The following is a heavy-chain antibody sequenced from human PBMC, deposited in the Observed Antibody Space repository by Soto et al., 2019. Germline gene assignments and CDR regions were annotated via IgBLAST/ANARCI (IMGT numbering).Heavy chain of an antibody. CDR3: ARDIAPAGINWFDP. D-gene: IGHD6-13*01. CDR2: IYYSGST. V-gene: IGHV4-59*01. J-gene: IGHJ5*02. CDR1: GGSISSYY. Sequence: PSETLSLTCTVSGGSISSYYWTWIRQPPGKGLEWIGYIYYSGSTNYNPSLKSRVTISVDRSKNQFSLKLSSVTAADTAVYYCARDIAPAGINWFDPWGQGTLVTVSS.